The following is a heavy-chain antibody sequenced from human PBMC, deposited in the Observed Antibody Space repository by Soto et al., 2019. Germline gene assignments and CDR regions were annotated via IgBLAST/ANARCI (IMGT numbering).Heavy chain of an antibody. J-gene: IGHJ6*02. CDR3: AKRYGSGSYRDFNSYYGMDI. CDR2: ISPTGAQR. CDR1: RFTFRNYG. D-gene: IGHD3-10*01. V-gene: IGHV3-23*01. Sequence: GGSLRLSCAASRFTFRNYGMSWVRQGPGKGLELVSGISPTGAQRFYVDSVKGRFFISRDNSQNTLSLEMSNLRADDTAVYYCAKRYGSGSYRDFNSYYGMDIWGQGTSVTVSS.